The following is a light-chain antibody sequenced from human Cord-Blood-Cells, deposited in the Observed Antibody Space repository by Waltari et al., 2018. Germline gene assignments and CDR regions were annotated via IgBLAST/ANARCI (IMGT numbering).Light chain of an antibody. CDR1: QCISNS. CDR2: AAS. Sequence: DIQMTQSPSSLSASVGDRVTITCLASQCISNSLAWYQQKPGKAPKLLLYAASRLESGVPSRFSGSGSGTDYTLTISSLQPEDVATYYCQQYYSTPYTFGQGTKLEIK. V-gene: IGKV1-NL1*01. J-gene: IGKJ2*01. CDR3: QQYYSTPYT.